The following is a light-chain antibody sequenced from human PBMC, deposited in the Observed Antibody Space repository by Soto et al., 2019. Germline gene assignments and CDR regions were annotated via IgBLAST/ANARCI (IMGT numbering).Light chain of an antibody. Sequence: DIQMTQSPSSLSASVGDRVTITCRTSQDINNYLNWYQQKPGKDPNLLIYAASTLQSGVPSRFSGGGSGTLFTLTISSLHPEDFATYYCQQSYSTVYTFGQGTKLEIK. CDR1: QDINNY. J-gene: IGKJ2*01. V-gene: IGKV1-39*01. CDR3: QQSYSTVYT. CDR2: AAS.